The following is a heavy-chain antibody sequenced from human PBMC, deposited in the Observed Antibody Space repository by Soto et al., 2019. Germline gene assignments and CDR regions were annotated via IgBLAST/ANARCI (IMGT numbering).Heavy chain of an antibody. D-gene: IGHD2-2*01. CDR3: AREGYCSSTSCSVLFDY. CDR2: INAGNGNT. Sequence: ASVKVSCKASGYTFTSYAMHWVRQAPGQRLEWMGWINAGNGNTKYSQKFQGRVTITRDTSASTAYMELSSLRSEGTAVYYCAREGYCSSTSCSVLFDYWGQGTLVTVSS. J-gene: IGHJ4*02. V-gene: IGHV1-3*01. CDR1: GYTFTSYA.